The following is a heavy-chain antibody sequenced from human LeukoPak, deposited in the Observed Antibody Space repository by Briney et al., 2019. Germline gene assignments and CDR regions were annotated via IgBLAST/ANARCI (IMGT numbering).Heavy chain of an antibody. J-gene: IGHJ4*02. CDR1: GFTFSSYG. CDR2: ISYDGSNK. CDR3: AKDLSGYVEYPGY. V-gene: IGHV3-30*18. D-gene: IGHD3-10*02. Sequence: GGSLRLSCAASGFTFSSYGMHWVRQAPGKGLGWVAVISYDGSNKYYADSVKGRFTISRDNSKNTLYLQMNSLRAEDTAVYYCAKDLSGYVEYPGYWGQGTLVTVSS.